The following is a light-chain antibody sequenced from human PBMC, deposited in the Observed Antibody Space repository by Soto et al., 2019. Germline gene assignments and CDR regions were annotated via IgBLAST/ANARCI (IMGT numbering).Light chain of an antibody. CDR3: QQYNTYSGT. J-gene: IGKJ2*01. V-gene: IGKV1-5*01. Sequence: DIQMTQSPSTLSASVGDRVTITCRASHSISDWLAWYQQKTGEAPKLLIYDASSLESGVPSRFSGSGSGTEFTLTISSLQPDDFATYYCQQYNTYSGTFGPGTKLEIK. CDR2: DAS. CDR1: HSISDW.